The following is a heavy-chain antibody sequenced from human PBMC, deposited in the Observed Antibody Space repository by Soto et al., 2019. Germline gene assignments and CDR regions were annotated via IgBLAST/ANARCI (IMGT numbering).Heavy chain of an antibody. V-gene: IGHV3-48*02. Sequence: GSLRLSCAASGFTFSSYSMNWVRQAPGKGLEWVSYISSSSSTIYYADSVKGRFTISRDNAKNSLYLQMNSLRDEDTAVYYCARVRNGYSYGYYYYYYYGMDVWGQGTTVTVSS. D-gene: IGHD5-18*01. CDR1: GFTFSSYS. J-gene: IGHJ6*02. CDR2: ISSSSSTI. CDR3: ARVRNGYSYGYYYYYYYGMDV.